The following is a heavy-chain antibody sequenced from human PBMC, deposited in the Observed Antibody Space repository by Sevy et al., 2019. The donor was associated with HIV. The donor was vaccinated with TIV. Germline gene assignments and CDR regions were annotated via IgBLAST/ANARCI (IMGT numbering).Heavy chain of an antibody. CDR1: GFAFSSYS. CDR2: ISSSSSYI. D-gene: IGHD2-2*01. J-gene: IGHJ6*03. Sequence: GGSLRLSCAASGFAFSSYSMNWVRQAPGKGLEWVSSISSSSSYIYYADSVKGRFTISRDNAKNSLYLQMNSLRAEDTAVYYCARVGEGCSSTSCYARYYYDYYYMDVRGKGTTVTVSS. CDR3: ARVGEGCSSTSCYARYYYDYYYMDV. V-gene: IGHV3-21*01.